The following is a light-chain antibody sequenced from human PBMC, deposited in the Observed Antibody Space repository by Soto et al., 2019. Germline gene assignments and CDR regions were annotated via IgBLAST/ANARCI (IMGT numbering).Light chain of an antibody. CDR1: QSVLYSSNNKNY. V-gene: IGKV4-1*01. CDR3: QQYYSAPPT. J-gene: IGKJ3*01. Sequence: DIVMTQSPDSLAVSLGERATINCKSSQSVLYSSNNKNYLAWYQQKPGQPPKLLIYWASTRESGVPGRFSGRGSGTGSIIAIRSLQAEDVAVYYCQQYYSAPPTFGPGTKVDLK. CDR2: WAS.